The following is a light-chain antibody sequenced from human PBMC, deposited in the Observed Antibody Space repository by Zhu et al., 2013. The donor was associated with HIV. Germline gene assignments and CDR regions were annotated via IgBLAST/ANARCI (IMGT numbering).Light chain of an antibody. Sequence: SYELTQPPSVSVSPGQTASITCSGDKLGDKYASWYQQKAGQSPVLVIYQDSKRPSGIPERFSGSNSGNTATLTISGTQAMDEADYYCQAWDSSTAVFGGGTKLSVL. CDR2: QDS. CDR1: KLGDKY. V-gene: IGLV3-1*01. CDR3: QAWDSSTAV. J-gene: IGLJ2*01.